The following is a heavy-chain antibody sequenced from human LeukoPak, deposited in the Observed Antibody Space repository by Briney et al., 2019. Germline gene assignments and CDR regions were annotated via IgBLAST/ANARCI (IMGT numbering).Heavy chain of an antibody. Sequence: PGGSLRLSCVVSGFTFSSYGMSWVRQAPGKGLEWVAVIWYDGSNKYYADSVKGRFTISRDNSKNTLYLQMNSLRAEDTAVYYCAKEVAPYAPFDYWGQGTLVTVSS. V-gene: IGHV3-33*06. CDR2: IWYDGSNK. D-gene: IGHD2-2*01. J-gene: IGHJ4*02. CDR3: AKEVAPYAPFDY. CDR1: GFTFSSYG.